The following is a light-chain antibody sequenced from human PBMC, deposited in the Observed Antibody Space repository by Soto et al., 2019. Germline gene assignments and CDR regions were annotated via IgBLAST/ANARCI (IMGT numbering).Light chain of an antibody. CDR2: DND. Sequence: QSVLTQPPSVSAAPGQKVTISCSGTSSNIGSNFVSWYQQLPGTAPKLFILDNDKRPSGIPDRFSGSKSGTSATLDITGLQTGDEADYFCATWDRSLSAVVFGGGTQLSVL. J-gene: IGLJ7*01. CDR1: SSNIGSNF. V-gene: IGLV1-51*01. CDR3: ATWDRSLSAVV.